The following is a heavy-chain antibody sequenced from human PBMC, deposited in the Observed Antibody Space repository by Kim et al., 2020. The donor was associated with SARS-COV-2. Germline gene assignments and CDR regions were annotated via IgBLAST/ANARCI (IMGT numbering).Heavy chain of an antibody. Sequence: GGSLRLSCEGSGFDFDTFAITWVRQAPGKGLEWVSRITAHNVVMYYASSVKGRFTASRDSSKAYLQMEGLRGEDTSIYYCAKGLQAHAYWVAIDVCGQVT. CDR2: ITAHNVVM. CDR3: AKGLQAHAYWVAIDV. J-gene: IGHJ6*02. V-gene: IGHV3-23*01. D-gene: IGHD3-16*01. CDR1: GFDFDTFA.